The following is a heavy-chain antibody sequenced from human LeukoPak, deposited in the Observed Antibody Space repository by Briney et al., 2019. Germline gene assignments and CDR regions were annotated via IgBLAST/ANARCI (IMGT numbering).Heavy chain of an antibody. CDR1: GGSISTNC. D-gene: IGHD5-24*01. CDR2: ISYTGNT. CDR3: ASGRLGYNSPFDS. V-gene: IGHV4-59*01. Sequence: SETLSLTCTASGGSISTNCWRWIRQPPGKGLEWIGSISYTGNTNYNPSLKSRVTISVDASKNQFSLKLTSVTAADTAVYYCASGRLGYNSPFDSWGQGTLVTVSS. J-gene: IGHJ4*02.